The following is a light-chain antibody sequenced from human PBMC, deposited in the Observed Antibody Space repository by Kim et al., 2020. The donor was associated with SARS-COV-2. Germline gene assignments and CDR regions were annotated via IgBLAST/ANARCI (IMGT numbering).Light chain of an antibody. J-gene: IGKJ5*01. CDR2: DAS. CDR3: QQRSNWVT. CDR1: QSVSSY. V-gene: IGKV3-11*01. Sequence: ALVPGERATLACRASQSVSSYLAWYQQKPDQAPRLLIYDASNRATGIPARFSGSGSGTDFTLTISSLEPEDFAVYYCQQRSNWVTFGQGTRLGIK.